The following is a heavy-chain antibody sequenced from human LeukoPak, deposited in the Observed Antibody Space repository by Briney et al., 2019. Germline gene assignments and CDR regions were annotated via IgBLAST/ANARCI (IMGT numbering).Heavy chain of an antibody. V-gene: IGHV1-69*05. D-gene: IGHD4-17*01. J-gene: IGHJ6*03. Sequence: GSSVKVSCKASGGTFSSYAISWVRQAPGQGLEWMGGIIPIFGTANYAQKFQGRATITTDESTSTAYMELSSLRSEDTAVYYCARVRRYGDYAYYYYYYMDVWGKGTTVTVSS. CDR2: IIPIFGTA. CDR3: ARVRRYGDYAYYYYYYMDV. CDR1: GGTFSSYA.